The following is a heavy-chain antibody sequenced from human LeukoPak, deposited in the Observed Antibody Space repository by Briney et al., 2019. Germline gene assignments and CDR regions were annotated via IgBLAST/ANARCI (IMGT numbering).Heavy chain of an antibody. D-gene: IGHD2-21*02. CDR1: GFTFSIFG. J-gene: IGHJ4*01. CDR2: INYDGSQK. Sequence: PGGSLRLSCTASGFTFSIFGMHWVRQAPGKGLEWLANINYDGSQKYHVDSVKGRFTISRDNAKNSLYLQMNSLRVEDTAVYYCGKSEVTIPDSHWGQGTPVTVSS. V-gene: IGHV3-7*01. CDR3: GKSEVTIPDSH.